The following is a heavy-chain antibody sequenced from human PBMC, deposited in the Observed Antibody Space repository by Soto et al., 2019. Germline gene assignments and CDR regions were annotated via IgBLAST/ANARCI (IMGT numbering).Heavy chain of an antibody. D-gene: IGHD2-2*01. Sequence: QVQLVQSGAEVKKPGASVKVSCKASGYTFTSYDINWVRQATGQGLEWMGWMNPNSGNTGYAQKFQGRFTMTRNTSISTAYMELSSLRSEDTAVYYCARGGHIVVVPAAMDYYYYMDVWGKGTTVTVSS. CDR3: ARGGHIVVVPAAMDYYYYMDV. CDR2: MNPNSGNT. V-gene: IGHV1-8*01. CDR1: GYTFTSYD. J-gene: IGHJ6*03.